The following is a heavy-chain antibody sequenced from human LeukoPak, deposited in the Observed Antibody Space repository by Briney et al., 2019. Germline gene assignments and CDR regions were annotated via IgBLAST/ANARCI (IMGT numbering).Heavy chain of an antibody. CDR3: ARSLAAGRLYHLDY. Sequence: ASVKVSCKSSGYTFAGYFLHWVRQPPGQGLEWMGMINPNTGDTNYAQKFPDRVTMTRDTSISTAYLELNRLRSDDTAIYYCARSLAAGRLYHLDYWGVGTPVTVSS. J-gene: IGHJ4*02. D-gene: IGHD2-2*02. CDR2: INPNTGDT. V-gene: IGHV1-2*02. CDR1: GYTFAGYF.